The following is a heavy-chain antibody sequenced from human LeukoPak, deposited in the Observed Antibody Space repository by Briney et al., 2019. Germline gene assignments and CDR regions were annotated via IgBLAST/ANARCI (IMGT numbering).Heavy chain of an antibody. Sequence: ASVKVSCKASGYTFTSFGISWVRQAPGQGLGWMGWISTYNANTNYAQKLQGRVTMTTDTSTSTSYMELRSLRSDDTAVYFCARVFSFGDYIWGSYRYYFDYWGQGTLVTVSS. CDR2: ISTYNANT. J-gene: IGHJ4*02. D-gene: IGHD3-16*02. V-gene: IGHV1-18*01. CDR3: ARVFSFGDYIWGSYRYYFDY. CDR1: GYTFTSFG.